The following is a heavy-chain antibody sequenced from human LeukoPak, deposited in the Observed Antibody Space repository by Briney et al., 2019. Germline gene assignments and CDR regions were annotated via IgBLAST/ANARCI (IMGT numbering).Heavy chain of an antibody. CDR3: ARVDSDFGINWFDP. Sequence: GGSLRLSCAVSGFTFSSYSMNWVRQAAGKWLGWVSSISSSSSYIYYADSVKGRFTISRGNAKNSLYLQMNSLRAEDTAVYYCARVDSDFGINWFDPRGQGTLVTASS. D-gene: IGHD3-3*01. CDR1: GFTFSSYS. V-gene: IGHV3-21*01. J-gene: IGHJ5*02. CDR2: ISSSSSYI.